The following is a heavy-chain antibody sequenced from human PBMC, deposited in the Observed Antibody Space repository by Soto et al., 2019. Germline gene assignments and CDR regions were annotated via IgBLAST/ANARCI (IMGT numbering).Heavy chain of an antibody. D-gene: IGHD2-8*01. CDR3: XXXXXXXXXXFPRX. J-gene: IGHJ3*01. V-gene: IGHV3-30*03. CDR1: GFTFSSYG. CDR2: ISYDGSNK. Sequence: QVQLVESGGGVVQPGRSLRLSCAASGFTFSSYGMHWVRQAPGKGLEWVAVISYDGSNKYYADSVKGRFTISRDNSKNTXYLQXNXXXXXXXXXYXXXXXXXXXXXXFPRXWGQGTMVTVSS.